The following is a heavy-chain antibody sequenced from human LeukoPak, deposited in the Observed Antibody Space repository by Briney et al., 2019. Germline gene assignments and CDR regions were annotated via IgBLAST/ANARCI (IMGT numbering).Heavy chain of an antibody. Sequence: SETLSLTCAVSGAPISSNNWWWSWIRQPPGKGLEWIGEIYHSGSTNYNPSLKSRVTMSVDKSKNQFSLKLSSVTAADTAVYYCASAEPRGIIWYPYWGQGTLVTVSS. J-gene: IGHJ4*02. CDR1: GAPISSNNW. V-gene: IGHV4-4*02. CDR2: IYHSGST. CDR3: ASAEPRGIIWYPY. D-gene: IGHD6-13*01.